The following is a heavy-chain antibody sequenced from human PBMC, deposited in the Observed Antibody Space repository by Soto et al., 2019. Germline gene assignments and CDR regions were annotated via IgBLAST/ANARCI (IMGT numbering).Heavy chain of an antibody. CDR2: IYHSGST. CDR1: CGSISSNNW. D-gene: IGHD6-13*01. J-gene: IGHJ5*02. V-gene: IGHV4-4*02. Sequence: SETLSLTCAVSCGSISSNNWWRWVRQPRGKGLEWMGEIYHSGSTNYNPSLKTRVTISVDKSKNQSSPKLSSVTAADTVVYYCARLNIAAAGPNLFDPWGQGTLVTV. CDR3: ARLNIAAAGPNLFDP.